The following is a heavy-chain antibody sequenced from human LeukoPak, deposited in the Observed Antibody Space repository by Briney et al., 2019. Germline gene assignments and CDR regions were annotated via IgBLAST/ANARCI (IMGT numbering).Heavy chain of an antibody. V-gene: IGHV3-33*08. J-gene: IGHJ4*02. D-gene: IGHD6-13*01. Sequence: LSLTCAVYGGSFSGYYWSWIRQAPGKGLEWVAAIWFDGSYKYYADSVEGRFTVSRDNSKYTLNLEMNSLRAEDTAVYYCARDLGITADGNYFDYWGQGTLVTVSS. CDR3: ARDLGITADGNYFDY. CDR2: IWFDGSYK. CDR1: GGSFSGYY.